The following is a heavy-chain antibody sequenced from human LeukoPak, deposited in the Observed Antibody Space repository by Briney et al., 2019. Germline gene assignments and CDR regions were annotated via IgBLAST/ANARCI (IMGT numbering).Heavy chain of an antibody. J-gene: IGHJ4*02. CDR2: ITTGGSA. D-gene: IGHD6-13*01. CDR3: AKEVPYSNNWITVDY. V-gene: IGHV3-23*01. CDR1: GFTFSVYA. Sequence: GGSLRLSCAASGFTFSVYAMSWVRQAPGKGLEWVSGITTGGSAYYPDSVKGRFAVSRDNSKNTLYPQMNSLRAEDTAVYFCAKEVPYSNNWITVDYWGRGTLVTVSS.